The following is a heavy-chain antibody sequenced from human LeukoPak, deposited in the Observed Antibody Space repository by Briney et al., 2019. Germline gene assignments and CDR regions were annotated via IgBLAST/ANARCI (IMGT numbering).Heavy chain of an antibody. CDR3: ASGSFALEWLAPPDY. J-gene: IGHJ4*02. Sequence: ETLSLTCTVSGYSISSGYYWGWIRQPPGKGLEWIGRIYTSGSTNYNPSLKSRVTISVDTSKNQFSLKLSSVTAADTAVYYCASGSFALEWLAPPDYWGQGTLVTVSS. V-gene: IGHV4-38-2*02. CDR1: GYSISSGYY. CDR2: IYTSGST. D-gene: IGHD3-3*01.